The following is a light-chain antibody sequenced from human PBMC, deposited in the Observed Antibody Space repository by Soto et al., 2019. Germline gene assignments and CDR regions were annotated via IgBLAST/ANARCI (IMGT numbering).Light chain of an antibody. J-gene: IGKJ4*01. CDR2: DAS. CDR3: QQRYSTPLT. Sequence: DIHRNKAPSTLSGAVGGSRTITNRTSQTISSWLAWYQQKPGEAPKLLIYDASALPRGVPSRFSGSGFGTDFTLTISSLEPEDLATYYCQQRYSTPLTLGGGTKVDIK. CDR1: QTISSW. V-gene: IGKV1-5*01.